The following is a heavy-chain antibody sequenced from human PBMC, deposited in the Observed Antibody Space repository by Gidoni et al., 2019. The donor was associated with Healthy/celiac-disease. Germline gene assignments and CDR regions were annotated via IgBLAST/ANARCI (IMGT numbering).Heavy chain of an antibody. V-gene: IGHV3-23*01. CDR1: GFTFSSYA. CDR2: ISGSGGST. Sequence: EVQLLESGGGLVQPGGSLRLSCAAPGFTFSSYAMSWVRQAPGKGLEWVSAISGSGGSTYYADSVKGRFTISRDNSKNTLYLQMNSLRAEDTAVYYCAKFRIFGVVLDYWGQGTLVTVSS. J-gene: IGHJ4*02. CDR3: AKFRIFGVVLDY. D-gene: IGHD3-3*01.